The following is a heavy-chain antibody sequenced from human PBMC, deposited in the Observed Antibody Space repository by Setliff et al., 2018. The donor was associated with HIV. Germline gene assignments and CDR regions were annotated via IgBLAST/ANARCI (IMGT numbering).Heavy chain of an antibody. J-gene: IGHJ1*01. Sequence: PSETLSLTCAVYGGSFSGYYWSWIRQPPGKGLEWIGETNPGATTNYNPSLKSRVTISVDTSKKQVSLKVNSLTAADTAVYYCARDSNAPYFQHWGQGTLVTVSS. V-gene: IGHV4-34*01. CDR1: GGSFSGYY. D-gene: IGHD1-1*01. CDR3: ARDSNAPYFQH. CDR2: TNPGATT.